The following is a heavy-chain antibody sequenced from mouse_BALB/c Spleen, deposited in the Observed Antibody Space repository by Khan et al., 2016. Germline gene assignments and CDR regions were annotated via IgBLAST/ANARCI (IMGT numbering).Heavy chain of an antibody. J-gene: IGHJ3*01. CDR2: IHYSGNT. V-gene: IGHV3-1*02. D-gene: IGHD1-3*01. CDR1: GYSITSGYS. CDR3: ALYLHRSGPWLAC. Sequence: EVQLQESGPDLVKPSQSLSLTCTVTGYSITSGYSWHWIRQFPGNKLEWMGYIHYSGNTDSNPSLNSRISITRDTSKNQFFLQLNSVTTEDTATFYCALYLHRSGPWLACPGQGTLVTVS.